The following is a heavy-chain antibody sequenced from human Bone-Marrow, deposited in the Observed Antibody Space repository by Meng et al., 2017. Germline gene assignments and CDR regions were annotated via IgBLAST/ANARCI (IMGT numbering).Heavy chain of an antibody. CDR3: ARGRAGPYDY. V-gene: IGHV4-38-2*02. J-gene: IGHJ4*02. Sequence: SETLSLTCTVSGYSISSGYYWGWIRQPPGKGLEWIGSIYHSGSTYYNPSLKSRVTISVDTSKNQFSLKLSSVTAADTAVYYCARGRAGPYDYWGQGTLVTVSS. D-gene: IGHD3-10*01. CDR2: IYHSGST. CDR1: GYSISSGYY.